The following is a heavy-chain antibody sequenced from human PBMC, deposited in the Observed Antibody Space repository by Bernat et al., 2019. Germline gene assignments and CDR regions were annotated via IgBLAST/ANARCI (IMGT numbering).Heavy chain of an antibody. CDR3: ARVHGDSTTRYYYYYMDV. CDR2: IYYSWST. Sequence: QVQLQESGPGLVKPSETLSLTCTVSGGSISSYYWSWIRQPPGKGLEWIGYIYYSWSTNYNPAPKSRVTISVDTSKNQFSLKLSSVTAADTAVYYCARVHGDSTTRYYYYYMDVWGKGTTVTVSS. D-gene: IGHD4-17*01. J-gene: IGHJ6*03. V-gene: IGHV4-59*01. CDR1: GGSISSYY.